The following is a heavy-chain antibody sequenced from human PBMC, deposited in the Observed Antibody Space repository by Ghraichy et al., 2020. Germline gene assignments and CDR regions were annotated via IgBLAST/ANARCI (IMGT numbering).Heavy chain of an antibody. CDR3: ARWGVVGCSSTSCYTWVYYYGMDV. CDR1: GGSFSGYY. D-gene: IGHD2-2*02. CDR2: INHSGST. J-gene: IGHJ6*02. V-gene: IGHV4-34*01. Sequence: SETLSLTCAVYGGSFSGYYWSWIRQPPGKGLEWIGEINHSGSTNYYPSLKSRVTISVDTSKNQFSLKLSSVTAADTAVYYCARWGVVGCSSTSCYTWVYYYGMDVWGQGTTVTVSS.